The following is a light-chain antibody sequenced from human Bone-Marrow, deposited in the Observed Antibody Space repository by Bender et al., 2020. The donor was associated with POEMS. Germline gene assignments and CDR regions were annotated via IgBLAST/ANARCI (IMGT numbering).Light chain of an antibody. V-gene: IGLV1-44*01. CDR1: SSNIGAHA. CDR2: SSH. J-gene: IGLJ3*02. Sequence: QSVLTQPPSASGTPGQRVTISCSGGSSNIGAHAVNWYQHLPGTDPKLLIYSSHRRPSEVPDRFSGSRSGTSASLGSIGVQSEDEADYDCAVWDDSLNGWVFGGGTKLTV. CDR3: AVWDDSLNGWV.